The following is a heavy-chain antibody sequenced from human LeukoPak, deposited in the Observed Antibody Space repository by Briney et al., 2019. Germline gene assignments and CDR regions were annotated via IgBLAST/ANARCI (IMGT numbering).Heavy chain of an antibody. CDR3: GRGHYGIDY. Sequence: GGSLRLSCAASGFTFSDYYMTWFRQAPGKGLEWISYITSSSTTVYYADSVKGRFTISRDNARNSLYLQMNSLRVEDTAVYYCGRGHYGIDYWGQGTLVTVSS. CDR1: GFTFSDYY. CDR2: ITSSSTTV. D-gene: IGHD4-17*01. J-gene: IGHJ4*02. V-gene: IGHV3-11*01.